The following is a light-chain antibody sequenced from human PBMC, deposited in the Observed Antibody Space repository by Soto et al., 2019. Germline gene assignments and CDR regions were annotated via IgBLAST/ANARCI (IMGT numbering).Light chain of an antibody. CDR3: AAWDDSLNGYV. Sequence: QPVLTQPSSASGTPGQRVTISCSGGSSNIGTNAVNWYQQLPGTAPKLLIYNNNQRPSGVPDRFSGSKSGTSASLAISGLQSEDEADYYCAAWDDSLNGYVFGTGTKVTVL. CDR1: SSNIGTNA. V-gene: IGLV1-44*01. J-gene: IGLJ1*01. CDR2: NNN.